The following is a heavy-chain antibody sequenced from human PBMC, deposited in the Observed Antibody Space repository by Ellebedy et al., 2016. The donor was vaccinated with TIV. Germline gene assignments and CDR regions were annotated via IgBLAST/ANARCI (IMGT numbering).Heavy chain of an antibody. CDR1: GYTFISYA. CDR2: INTNTGNP. Sequence: AASVKVSCKASGYTFISYAMNWARQAPGQGLEWMGWINTNTGNPTYAQGFTGRFVFSLDTSVSTAYLQISSLKAEDTAVYYCARSDIVATISSDFWGQGTLVTVSS. J-gene: IGHJ4*02. V-gene: IGHV7-4-1*02. CDR3: ARSDIVATISSDF. D-gene: IGHD5-12*01.